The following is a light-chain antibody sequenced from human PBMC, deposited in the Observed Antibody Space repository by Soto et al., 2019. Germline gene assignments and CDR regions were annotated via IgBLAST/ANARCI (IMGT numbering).Light chain of an antibody. V-gene: IGKV3-11*01. Sequence: EIVLTQSPATLSLSPGERATLSCRASQSVSSYLAWYQQKPGQAPRLLIYDASNRATGIPARFSGSGSGTDFTLTISSLEPEDFAVYYCQQYKGTFGQGTKVDI. J-gene: IGKJ1*01. CDR3: QQYKGT. CDR1: QSVSSY. CDR2: DAS.